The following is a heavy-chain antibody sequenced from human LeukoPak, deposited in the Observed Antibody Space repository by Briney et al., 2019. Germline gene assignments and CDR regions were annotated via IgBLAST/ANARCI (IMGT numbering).Heavy chain of an antibody. V-gene: IGHV3-48*03. D-gene: IGHD2-15*01. J-gene: IGHJ6*03. Sequence: GGSLRLSCVASGFTFSSYEMNWVRQAPGKGLEWVSSISRSGSTKYYADSVKGRFTISRDNAKNSLFLQMNSLRAEDTAVYYCARVLRYCSGGNCYSGGLGYMDVWGKGTTVTISS. CDR2: ISRSGSTK. CDR3: ARVLRYCSGGNCYSGGLGYMDV. CDR1: GFTFSSYE.